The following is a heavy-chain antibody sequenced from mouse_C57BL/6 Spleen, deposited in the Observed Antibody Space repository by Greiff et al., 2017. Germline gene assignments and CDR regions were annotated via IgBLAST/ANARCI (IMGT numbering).Heavy chain of an antibody. CDR3: ARRELGQAGVDY. J-gene: IGHJ2*01. V-gene: IGHV1-52*01. CDR2: IDPSESET. Sequence: VQLQQPGAELVRPGSSVKLSCKASGYTFTSYWMHWVKQRPIQGLEWIGNIDPSESETHYNQKFKDKATLTVDKSSSTAYMQLSSLTSEDSAVYYCARRELGQAGVDYWGQGTTLTVSS. CDR1: GYTFTSYW. D-gene: IGHD4-1*01.